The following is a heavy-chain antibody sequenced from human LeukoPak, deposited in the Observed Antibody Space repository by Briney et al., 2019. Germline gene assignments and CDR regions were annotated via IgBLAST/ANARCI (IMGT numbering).Heavy chain of an antibody. CDR2: IYYSGRT. CDR3: ARRRYYDGSGYLE. J-gene: IGHJ1*01. Sequence: PSETLSLTCSVPGDSVSRSDSYWDWIRQPPGKGLEWIGTIYYSGRTYYSPSLKSRVTLSVDTSSNQFSLNLRSVTAADTAVYYCARRRYYDGSGYLEWGQGTLLSVSS. V-gene: IGHV4-39*01. D-gene: IGHD3-22*01. CDR1: GDSVSRSDSY.